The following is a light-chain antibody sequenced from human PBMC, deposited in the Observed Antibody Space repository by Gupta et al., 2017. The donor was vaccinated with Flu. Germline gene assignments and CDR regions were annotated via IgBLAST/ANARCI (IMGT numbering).Light chain of an antibody. J-gene: IGKJ4*01. CDR2: SAS. CDR3: QNCYKWPLT. V-gene: IGKV3-15*01. CDR1: QSLGRD. Sequence: EIVMTQSPATLSVSPGEGATLSCTASQSLGRDLVWYQQKPGQPPRVLIYSASTRATGIPDRFRGSGSGTEFTLTISSLQSEDFAVYYCQNCYKWPLTFGGGTKIEIK.